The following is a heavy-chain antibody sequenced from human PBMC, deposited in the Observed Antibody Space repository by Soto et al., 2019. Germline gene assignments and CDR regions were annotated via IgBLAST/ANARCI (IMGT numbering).Heavy chain of an antibody. V-gene: IGHV5-51*01. CDR2: IYPGDSDT. Sequence: GESLKISCKGSGYSFTSYWIGWVRQMPGKGLEWMGIIYPGDSDTRYSPSFQGQVTISADKSISTAYLQWSSLKASDTAMYYCAAPSDCSSTSCPSRRSSYYYYGMDVWGQGTTVTVPS. CDR1: GYSFTSYW. J-gene: IGHJ6*02. CDR3: AAPSDCSSTSCPSRRSSYYYYGMDV. D-gene: IGHD2-2*01.